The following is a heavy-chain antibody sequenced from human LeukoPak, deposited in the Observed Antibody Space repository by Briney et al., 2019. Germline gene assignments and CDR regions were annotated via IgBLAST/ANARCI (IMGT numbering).Heavy chain of an antibody. CDR1: GGPIIASY. V-gene: IGHV4-59*01. D-gene: IGHD3-22*01. J-gene: IGHJ4*02. CDR2: THYSGTG. CDR3: ARVRFYDTTGYSTSYYLDY. Sequence: SETLSLTCAVSGGPIIASYWSWIRQPPGKGLEWIGYTHYSGTGNYNPSLKSRVAISIDTSKNRFSLRLTSVTAADTAVYYCARVRFYDTTGYSTSYYLDYWGQGALVTVSS.